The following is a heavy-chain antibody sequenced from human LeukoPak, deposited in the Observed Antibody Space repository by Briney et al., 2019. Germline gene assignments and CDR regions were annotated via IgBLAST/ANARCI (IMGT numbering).Heavy chain of an antibody. J-gene: IGHJ4*02. CDR1: GFTFSSYG. CDR2: ISSDGSNK. V-gene: IGHV3-33*05. CDR3: ARGPYYYDSSGQIFDY. Sequence: GGSLRLSCAASGFTFSSYGMHWVRQAPGKGLEWVSAISSDGSNKYYADSVKGRFTISRDNSTNTLYLQMNSLRAEDTAVYYCARGPYYYDSSGQIFDYWGQGTLVTVSS. D-gene: IGHD3-22*01.